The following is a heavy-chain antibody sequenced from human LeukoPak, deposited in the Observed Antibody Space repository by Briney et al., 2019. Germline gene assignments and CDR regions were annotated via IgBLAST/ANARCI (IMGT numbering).Heavy chain of an antibody. Sequence: PGWSLRLSCAASGFTFSSYSMSWVRQAPGKGLVRVSRINSDGSSTSYADSVKGRFTISRDNAKNTLYLQMNSLRAEDTAVYYCARRGAVAGGFDIWGQGTMVTVSS. CDR2: INSDGSST. CDR1: GFTFSSYS. J-gene: IGHJ3*02. CDR3: ARRGAVAGGFDI. V-gene: IGHV3-74*01. D-gene: IGHD6-19*01.